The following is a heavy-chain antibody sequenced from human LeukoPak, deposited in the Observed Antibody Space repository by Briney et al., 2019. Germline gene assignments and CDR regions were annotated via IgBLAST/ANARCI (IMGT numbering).Heavy chain of an antibody. CDR3: ARDDTGSGWYNFGY. D-gene: IGHD6-19*01. J-gene: IGHJ4*02. V-gene: IGHV3-53*01. Sequence: GGSLRLSCAASGFTVSSKYMSWVRQAPGKGLEWVSVIYSGGSTYYADSVKGRFTISRDNSKNTLYLQMNSLRPDDTAVYNCARDDTGSGWYNFGYWGQGTLVTVSS. CDR1: GFTVSSKY. CDR2: IYSGGST.